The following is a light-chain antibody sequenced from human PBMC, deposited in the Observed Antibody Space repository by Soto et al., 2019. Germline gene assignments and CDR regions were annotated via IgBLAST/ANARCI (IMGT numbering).Light chain of an antibody. V-gene: IGLV4-69*01. Sequence: QSVLTQSPSASASLGASVNLTCTLTRGHSTYAIAWHQQRPGKGPRYLMKVNNDGSHNKGDGIPDRFSGSSSGAERYLTISSLQSDDEADYTCQTWGSGIVVFGGGTQLTVL. J-gene: IGLJ2*01. CDR2: VNNDGSH. CDR3: QTWGSGIVV. CDR1: RGHSTYA.